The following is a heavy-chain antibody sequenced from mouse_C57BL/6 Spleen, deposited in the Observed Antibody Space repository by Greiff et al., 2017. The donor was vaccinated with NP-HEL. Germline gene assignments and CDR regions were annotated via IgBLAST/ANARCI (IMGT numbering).Heavy chain of an antibody. V-gene: IGHV2-2*01. CDR2: IWSGGST. J-gene: IGHJ4*01. CDR3: ARIRDYYAMDY. CDR1: GFSLTSYG. Sequence: VQLQQSGPGLVQPSQSLSITCTVSGFSLTSYGVHWVRQSPGKGLEWLGVIWSGGSTDNNAAFISRLSISKDNSKSQVFFKMNSLQADDTAIYYCARIRDYYAMDYWGQGTSVTVSS. D-gene: IGHD3-2*02.